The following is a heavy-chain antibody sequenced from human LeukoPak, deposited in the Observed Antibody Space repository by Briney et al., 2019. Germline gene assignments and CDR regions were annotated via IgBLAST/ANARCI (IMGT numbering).Heavy chain of an antibody. J-gene: IGHJ6*03. CDR3: ARNRNANYYDSSGYYLDYYYYMDV. V-gene: IGHV1-2*02. Sequence: GSSVKVSCKASGGTFSSYAISWVRQAPGQGLEWMGWINPNSGGTNYAQKFQGRVTMTRDTSISTAYMELSRLRSDDTAVYYCARNRNANYYDSSGYYLDYYYYMDVWGKGTAVTGSS. CDR1: GGTFSSYA. CDR2: INPNSGGT. D-gene: IGHD3-22*01.